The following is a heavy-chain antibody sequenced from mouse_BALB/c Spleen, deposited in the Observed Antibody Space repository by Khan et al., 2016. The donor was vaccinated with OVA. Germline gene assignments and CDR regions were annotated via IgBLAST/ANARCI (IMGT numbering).Heavy chain of an antibody. CDR3: ARVYYGSDY. D-gene: IGHD1-1*01. V-gene: IGHV2-9*02. CDR1: GFSLTSYG. Sequence: QVQLKQSGPGLVAPSQSLSITCTVSGFSLTSYGVHWVRQPPGKGLEWLGVIWAGGSTNYNSALMSRLSISKDNSKSQVFLKMNSLQTDDTAMYYCARVYYGSDYWGQGTTLTVSS. J-gene: IGHJ2*01. CDR2: IWAGGST.